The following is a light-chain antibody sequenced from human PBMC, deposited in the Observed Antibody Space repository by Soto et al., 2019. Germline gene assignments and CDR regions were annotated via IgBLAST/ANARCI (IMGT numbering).Light chain of an antibody. J-gene: IGKJ4*01. V-gene: IGKV1-9*01. Sequence: DIPLTQSPSFLSASLGDSVTITRRASQGISDYLVWYQQKPGKAPKVLIYATSTLQSGVPSRFSGSGSGTEFTLTISSLQPEDFATYHCQQLKSYPLTFGGGTKVEIK. CDR3: QQLKSYPLT. CDR2: ATS. CDR1: QGISDY.